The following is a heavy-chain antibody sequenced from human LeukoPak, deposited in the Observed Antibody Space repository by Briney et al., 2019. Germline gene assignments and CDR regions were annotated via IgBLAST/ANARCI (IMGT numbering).Heavy chain of an antibody. V-gene: IGHV3-23*01. Sequence: GASLRLSCAASGFTFSSYAMSWVRQAPGKGLKWVSAISDSDGSKYYADPVRGRFTISRDNFKNTLYLQMNSLRAEDTAVYYCAKDPDSVVVVAATWDYWGQGTLVTVSS. CDR3: AKDPDSVVVVAATWDY. D-gene: IGHD2-15*01. J-gene: IGHJ4*02. CDR2: ISDSDGSK. CDR1: GFTFSSYA.